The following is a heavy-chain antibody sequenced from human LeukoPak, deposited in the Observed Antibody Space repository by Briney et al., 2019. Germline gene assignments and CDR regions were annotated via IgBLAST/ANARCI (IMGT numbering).Heavy chain of an antibody. CDR1: AYTLTAYY. CDR3: ARVADYGSNSLPFDI. D-gene: IGHD4-23*01. CDR2: VNPNSGVT. J-gene: IGHJ3*02. Sequence: ASVKVSCKTSAYTLTAYYMHRVPQGPVQGLESMGRVNPNSGVTNSAQKFQGRVTMTRDTSISTAYMELSRLRSDDTAVYYCARVADYGSNSLPFDIWGQGTMVTVSS. V-gene: IGHV1-2*06.